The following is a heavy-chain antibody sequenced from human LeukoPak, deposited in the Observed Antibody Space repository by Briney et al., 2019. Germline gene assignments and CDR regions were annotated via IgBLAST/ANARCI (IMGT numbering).Heavy chain of an antibody. D-gene: IGHD3-10*01. Sequence: GGSLRLSCTASGFTFSSYAMNWVRQAPGKGLEWVSSISGYDGSTYYIHTVKGRFTISTDNSKNTAYLEMSSLRAEDTAVYYFAIRSRPLTIVRGGPREDVWGQGTTVTVSS. CDR3: AIRSRPLTIVRGGPREDV. J-gene: IGHJ6*02. CDR2: ISGYDGST. V-gene: IGHV3-23*01. CDR1: GFTFSSYA.